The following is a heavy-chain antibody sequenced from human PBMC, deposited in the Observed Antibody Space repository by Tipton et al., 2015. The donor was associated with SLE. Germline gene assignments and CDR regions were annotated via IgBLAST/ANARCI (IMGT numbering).Heavy chain of an antibody. D-gene: IGHD7-27*01. CDR1: GGSFSGYY. J-gene: IGHJ4*02. CDR2: INHSGST. V-gene: IGHV4-34*01. Sequence: TLSLTCAVYGGSFSGYYWSWIRQPPGKGLEWIGEINHSGSTNYNPSLKSRVTISVDTSKNQFSLKLSSVTAADTAVYYCAGGSLTGDLDDGGEGTRVTVSA. CDR3: AGGSLTGDLDD.